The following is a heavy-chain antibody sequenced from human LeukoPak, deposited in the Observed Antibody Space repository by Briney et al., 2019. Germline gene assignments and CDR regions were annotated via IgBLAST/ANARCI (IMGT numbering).Heavy chain of an antibody. CDR1: GGTFSSYA. J-gene: IGHJ3*02. Sequence: ASVKVSCKASGGTFSSYAISWVRQAPGQGLEWMGRITPILGIANYAQKFQGRVTITADKSTSTAYMELSSLRSEDTAVYYCGSSSTYIAVAGTDAFDIWGQGTMVTVSS. V-gene: IGHV1-69*04. CDR3: GSSSTYIAVAGTDAFDI. CDR2: ITPILGIA. D-gene: IGHD6-19*01.